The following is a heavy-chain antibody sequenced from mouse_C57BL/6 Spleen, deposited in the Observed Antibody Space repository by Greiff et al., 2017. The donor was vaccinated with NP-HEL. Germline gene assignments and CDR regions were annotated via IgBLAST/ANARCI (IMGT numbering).Heavy chain of an antibody. D-gene: IGHD3-2*02. J-gene: IGHJ3*01. V-gene: IGHV1-18*01. Sequence: EVKLQESGPELVKPGASVKIPCKASGYTFTDYNMDWVKQSHGKSLEWIGDINPNNGGTIYNQKFKGKATLTVDKSSSTAYMELRSLTSEDTAVYYCARGETAQAPAWFAYWGQGTLVTVSA. CDR1: GYTFTDYN. CDR3: ARGETAQAPAWFAY. CDR2: INPNNGGT.